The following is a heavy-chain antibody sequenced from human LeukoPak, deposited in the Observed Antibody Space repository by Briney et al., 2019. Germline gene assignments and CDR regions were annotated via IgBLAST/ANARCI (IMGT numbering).Heavy chain of an antibody. CDR3: ARALRGGNSYGYLDS. J-gene: IGHJ4*02. Sequence: SETLSLTCTVSDGYISSYYWSWIRQPPGKGLEWIGYIYYSGSTNYNPSLKSRVTISVDMSKNQFSLKLSSVTAADTAVYYCARALRGGNSYGYLDSWGQGSLITVSS. CDR1: DGYISSYY. CDR2: IYYSGST. D-gene: IGHD5-18*01. V-gene: IGHV4-59*01.